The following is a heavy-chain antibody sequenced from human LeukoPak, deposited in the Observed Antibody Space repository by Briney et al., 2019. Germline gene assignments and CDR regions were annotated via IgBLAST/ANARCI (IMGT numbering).Heavy chain of an antibody. V-gene: IGHV3-20*04. J-gene: IGHJ4*02. CDR2: INWNGGST. Sequence: PGGSLRLSCAASGFTFDDYGMSWVRQAPGKGLEWVSGINWNGGSTGYADSVKGRFTISRDNAKNSLYLQMNSLRAEDTALYYCARDRGGGREIAAFFDYWGQGTLITVSS. CDR1: GFTFDDYG. CDR3: ARDRGGGREIAAFFDY. D-gene: IGHD6-13*01.